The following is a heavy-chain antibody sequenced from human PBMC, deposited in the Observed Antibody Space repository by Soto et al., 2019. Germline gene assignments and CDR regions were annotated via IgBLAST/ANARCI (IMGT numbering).Heavy chain of an antibody. J-gene: IGHJ5*02. Sequence: QVQLQESGPGLVKPSGTLSLTCAVSGGSISSSNWWSWVRQPPGKGLEWIGEIYHSGSTNYNPSLKSRVTLSVANTTNQFALELSSVTAAATAVYYCARVWTTVTNGFDPWGQGTLVTVSS. CDR1: GGSISSSNW. D-gene: IGHD4-17*01. CDR3: ARVWTTVTNGFDP. V-gene: IGHV4-4*02. CDR2: IYHSGST.